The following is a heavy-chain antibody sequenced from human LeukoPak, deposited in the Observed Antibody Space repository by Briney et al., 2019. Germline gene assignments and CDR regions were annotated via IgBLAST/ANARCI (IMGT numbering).Heavy chain of an antibody. D-gene: IGHD2-15*01. CDR3: VSPAVPANHWYFDL. V-gene: IGHV5-51*01. CDR2: IYPGDSDT. Sequence: GESLKISCKASGYTFTTYWIGWVRQMPGKGLEWMAVIYPGDSDTRYSPSFQGQVTISADKSISTAYLQWSSLRDSDTAMYYCVSPAVPANHWYFDLWGRGTLVTVSS. CDR1: GYTFTTYW. J-gene: IGHJ2*01.